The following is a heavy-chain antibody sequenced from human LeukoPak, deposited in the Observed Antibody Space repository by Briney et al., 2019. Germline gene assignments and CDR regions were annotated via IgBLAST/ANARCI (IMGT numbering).Heavy chain of an antibody. D-gene: IGHD3-9*01. J-gene: IGHJ2*01. CDR1: GGSISSSSYY. V-gene: IGHV4-39*07. Sequence: SETLSLTCSVSGGSISSSSYYWGLIRQPPGKGLEWIGSVYYNSGSTFYNPSPQSRVTVSLDASKNQFSLELNSVTAADTAVYYCAATLARDDEILTAYYRPNWYFDLWGRGTLVTVSS. CDR3: AATLARDDEILTAYYRPNWYFDL. CDR2: VYYNSGST.